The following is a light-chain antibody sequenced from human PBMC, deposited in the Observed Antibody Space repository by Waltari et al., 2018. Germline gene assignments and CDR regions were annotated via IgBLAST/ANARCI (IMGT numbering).Light chain of an antibody. CDR3: HHSSGLPYT. CDR2: YAS. J-gene: IGKJ2*01. V-gene: IGKV6-21*01. CDR1: QNIGDR. Sequence: EIVLTQSPDFQSVTPKEKVTITCRASQNIGDRLPWYQQKPGQSPNLLIKYASQSFSGVPSRFSGSVSGADFTLTINSLEPEDAATYYCHHSSGLPYTFGQGSKLEIK.